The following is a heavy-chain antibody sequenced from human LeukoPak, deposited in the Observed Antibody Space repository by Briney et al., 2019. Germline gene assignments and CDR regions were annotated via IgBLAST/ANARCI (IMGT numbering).Heavy chain of an antibody. CDR2: IIPIFGTA. V-gene: IGHV1-69*06. J-gene: IGHJ5*02. D-gene: IGHD5-24*01. Sequence: SVKVSCKASGDTFSSYAISWVRQAPGQGLEWMGWIIPIFGTANYAQKFQGRGTSTADKSTSTAYMELSSLRSEDTAVYYCARENSLRDTAWWFDPWGQGTLVTVSS. CDR3: ARENSLRDTAWWFDP. CDR1: GDTFSSYA.